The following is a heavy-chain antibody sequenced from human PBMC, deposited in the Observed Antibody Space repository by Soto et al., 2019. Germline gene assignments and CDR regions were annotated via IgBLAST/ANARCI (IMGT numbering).Heavy chain of an antibody. CDR3: ARDRAVSARGSFDY. D-gene: IGHD6-19*01. J-gene: IGHJ4*02. CDR2: IYHSGST. V-gene: IGHV4-4*02. CDR1: GGSVSSTNW. Sequence: QVQLQESGPGLVEPSGTLSLTCAVSGGSVSSTNWWSWVRQPPGTGLGWVGEIYHSGSTYYNPSLKSRVTISVDKSKNQFSRRLSSVTAADTAVYFCARDRAVSARGSFDYWGQGTLVTVSS.